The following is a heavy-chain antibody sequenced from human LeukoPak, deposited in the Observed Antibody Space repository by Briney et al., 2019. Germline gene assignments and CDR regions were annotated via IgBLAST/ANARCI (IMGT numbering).Heavy chain of an antibody. V-gene: IGHV3-21*01. CDR3: ASLYYDFWSDPGYYYGMDV. Sequence: PGGSLRLSCAASGFTFSSYSMNWVRQAPGKGLEWVSSISSSSSYIYYADSVKGRFTISRDNAKNSLYLQMNSLRAEDTAVYYCASLYYDFWSDPGYYYGMDVWGQGTTVTVS. D-gene: IGHD3-3*01. CDR1: GFTFSSYS. CDR2: ISSSSSYI. J-gene: IGHJ6*02.